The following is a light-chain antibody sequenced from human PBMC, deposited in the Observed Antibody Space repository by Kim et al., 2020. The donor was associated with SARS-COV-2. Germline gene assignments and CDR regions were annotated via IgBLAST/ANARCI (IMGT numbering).Light chain of an antibody. CDR3: QVWDSSSDDQV. CDR1: DIGSKS. J-gene: IGLJ3*02. Sequence: APGKSARITCGGNDIGSKSVHWYQQKPGQAPVLLIYYDSDRPSGIPERFSGSNSRNTATLTISRVDAGDEADYYCQVWDSSSDDQVFGGGTQLTVL. V-gene: IGLV3-21*04. CDR2: YDS.